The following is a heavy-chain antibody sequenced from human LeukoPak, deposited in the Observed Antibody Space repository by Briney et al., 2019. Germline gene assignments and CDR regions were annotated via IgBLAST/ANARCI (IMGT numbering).Heavy chain of an antibody. Sequence: GGSLRLSCAASGFTFSSYSMNWVRQAPGKGLEWVSGISGSGGSTYYVDSVKGRLTISRDNSKNTLYMQMNSLRAEDTAVYYCAKPSTPWELLDAFDIWGQGTMVTVSS. CDR2: ISGSGGST. J-gene: IGHJ3*02. D-gene: IGHD1-26*01. V-gene: IGHV3-23*01. CDR3: AKPSTPWELLDAFDI. CDR1: GFTFSSYS.